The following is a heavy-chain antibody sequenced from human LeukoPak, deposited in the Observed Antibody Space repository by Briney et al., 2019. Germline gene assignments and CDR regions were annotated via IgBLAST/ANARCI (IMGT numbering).Heavy chain of an antibody. D-gene: IGHD1-7*01. CDR1: GYTFTGYY. J-gene: IGHJ4*02. V-gene: IGHV1-2*02. Sequence: ASVKVSCKASGYTFTGYYMHWVRQAPGQGLEWMGWINPNSGGTNYAQKFQGRVTMTRDTSISTAYMELSRLRSDDTAVYYCARDLELAPHKLDYWGQGTLVTVSS. CDR3: ARDLELAPHKLDY. CDR2: INPNSGGT.